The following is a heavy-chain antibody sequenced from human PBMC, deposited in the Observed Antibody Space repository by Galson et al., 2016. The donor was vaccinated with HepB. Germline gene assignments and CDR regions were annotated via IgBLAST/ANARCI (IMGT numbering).Heavy chain of an antibody. CDR2: SASGDIT. D-gene: IGHD3-16*01. J-gene: IGHJ3*02. CDR1: GFTFSSYA. CDR3: ASHLGGSSLDPFDI. V-gene: IGHV3-23*01. Sequence: SLRLSCAASGFTFSSYAMHWARQAPGKGLEWVSVSASGDITYYAHSVKGRFTISRDKSKNTLFLNMISLRAEDTASYYCASHLGGSSLDPFDIWGRGTMVTVSS.